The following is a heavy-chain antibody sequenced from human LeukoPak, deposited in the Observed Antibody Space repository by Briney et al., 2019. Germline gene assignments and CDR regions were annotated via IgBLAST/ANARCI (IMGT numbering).Heavy chain of an antibody. CDR2: INGSGGST. Sequence: GGSLRLSCAVSGFTFSSNAMSWVRQPPGKGLEWVSPINGSGGSTYYPDSVKGRFTISRDNSKNTLYLQMSSLRAEDTAVYYCASRSWIQGSLDYWGQGTLVTVSS. J-gene: IGHJ4*02. CDR1: GFTFSSNA. CDR3: ASRSWIQGSLDY. D-gene: IGHD5-18*01. V-gene: IGHV3-23*01.